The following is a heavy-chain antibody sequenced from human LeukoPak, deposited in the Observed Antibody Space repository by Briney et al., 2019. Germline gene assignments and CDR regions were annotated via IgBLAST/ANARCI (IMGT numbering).Heavy chain of an antibody. Sequence: SQTLSLTCTVSGDSISSGTYYWSWLRQPAGKGLEWIGRIYTRIYTTGTTSYNPSLKSRVTISVDTSKNQFSLKLTSVTAADTAVYYCARGPQATLSIDYWGQGTLVTVSS. CDR2: IYTRIYTTGTT. CDR1: GDSISSGTYY. V-gene: IGHV4-61*02. CDR3: ARGPQATLSIDY. J-gene: IGHJ4*02. D-gene: IGHD2/OR15-2a*01.